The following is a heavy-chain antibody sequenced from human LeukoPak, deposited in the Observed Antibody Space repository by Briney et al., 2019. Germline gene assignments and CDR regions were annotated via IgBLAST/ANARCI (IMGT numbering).Heavy chain of an antibody. V-gene: IGHV3-30*04. CDR2: ISYDGSNK. J-gene: IGHJ4*02. D-gene: IGHD3-22*01. CDR1: GFTFSSYA. CDR3: ARMYDSSGLIDY. Sequence: PGGSLRLSCAASGFTFSSYAMHWVRQAPGKGLEWVAVISYDGSNKYYADSVKGRFTISRDNSKNTLYLQMNSLRAEDTAVYYCARMYDSSGLIDYWGQGTLVTVSS.